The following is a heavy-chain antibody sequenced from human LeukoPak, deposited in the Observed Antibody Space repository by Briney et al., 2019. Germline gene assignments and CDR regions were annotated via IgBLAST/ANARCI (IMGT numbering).Heavy chain of an antibody. J-gene: IGHJ3*02. D-gene: IGHD2-15*01. Sequence: GGSLRLSCAASGFTFSHYGMHWVRQAPGKGLEWVAVISYDGSNKYYADSVKGRFTISRDNSKNTLYLQMNSLRAEDTAVYYCARATPTQNDAFDIWGQGTMVTVSS. CDR3: ARATPTQNDAFDI. CDR1: GFTFSHYG. CDR2: ISYDGSNK. V-gene: IGHV3-30*03.